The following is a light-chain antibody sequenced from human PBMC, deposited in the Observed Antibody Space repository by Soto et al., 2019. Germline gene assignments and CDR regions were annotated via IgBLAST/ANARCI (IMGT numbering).Light chain of an antibody. J-gene: IGKJ5*01. CDR3: QQSYGTPIT. CDR2: DAS. V-gene: IGKV1-5*01. Sequence: DIQITQSPSTLSASVGDRVTITCRASQSISSWLAWYQQKPGKAPKLLIYDASSLESGVPSRFSGSGSGTDFTLTISSLQPEDFATYYCQQSYGTPITFGQGTRLEIK. CDR1: QSISSW.